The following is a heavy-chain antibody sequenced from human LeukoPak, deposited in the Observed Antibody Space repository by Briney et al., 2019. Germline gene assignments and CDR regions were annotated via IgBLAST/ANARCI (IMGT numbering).Heavy chain of an antibody. D-gene: IGHD2-2*01. CDR3: ARLGYCSSTSCYEYYYGMDV. CDR2: INSDGSST. V-gene: IGHV3-74*01. CDR1: GFTFGSYW. Sequence: GGSLRLSCAASGFTFGSYWMHWVRQAPGKGLVWVSRINSDGSSTSYADSVKGRFTISRDNAKNTLYLQMNSLRAEDTAVCYCARLGYCSSTSCYEYYYGMDVWGKGTTVTVSS. J-gene: IGHJ6*04.